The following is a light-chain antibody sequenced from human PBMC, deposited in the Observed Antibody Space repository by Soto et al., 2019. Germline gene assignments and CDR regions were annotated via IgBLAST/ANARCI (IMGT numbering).Light chain of an antibody. CDR3: CSYAGSDVG. J-gene: IGLJ2*01. Sequence: QSALTQPRSVSGSPGQSVTISSTGTSSDVGGYNYVSWYQQHPGKAPKLMIFDVSKRPSGVPDRFSGSKSGNTASLTISGLQAEDEADYYCCSYAGSDVGFGGGTKLTVL. V-gene: IGLV2-11*01. CDR2: DVS. CDR1: SSDVGGYNY.